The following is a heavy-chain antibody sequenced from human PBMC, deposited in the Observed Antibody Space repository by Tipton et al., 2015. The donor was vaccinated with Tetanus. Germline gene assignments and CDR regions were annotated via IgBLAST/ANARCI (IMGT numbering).Heavy chain of an antibody. CDR1: GGSINDYY. Sequence: TLSLTCTVSGGSINDYYWGWIRQPPGMGLEWIGHISHSGSASYNPSLKSRVTISLDTSKNQFSLTLRSVTAADTAVYYCARIGWLQQNKPAFDIWGQGTMVTVSP. J-gene: IGHJ3*02. V-gene: IGHV4-59*01. D-gene: IGHD6-19*01. CDR2: ISHSGSA. CDR3: ARIGWLQQNKPAFDI.